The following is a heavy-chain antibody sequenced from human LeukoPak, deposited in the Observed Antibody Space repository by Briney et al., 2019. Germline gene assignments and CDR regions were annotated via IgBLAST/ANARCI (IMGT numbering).Heavy chain of an antibody. CDR2: ISYDGSNK. CDR1: GFTSSSYA. J-gene: IGHJ4*02. CDR3: ARDLYCSSTSCSSYNFDY. Sequence: GRSLRLSCAASGFTSSSYAMHWVRQAPGKGLEWVAVISYDGSNKYYADSVKGRFTISRDNSKNTLYLQMNSLRAEDTAVYYCARDLYCSSTSCSSYNFDYWGQGTLVTVSS. V-gene: IGHV3-30-3*01. D-gene: IGHD2-2*01.